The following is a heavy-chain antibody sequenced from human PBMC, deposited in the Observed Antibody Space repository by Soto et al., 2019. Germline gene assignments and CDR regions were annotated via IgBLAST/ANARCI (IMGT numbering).Heavy chain of an antibody. CDR2: INADGSGT. Sequence: GGSLRLSCVASGFSFTNSWMSWVRQIPGKGLEWVATINADGSGTHSVDSAEGRLSVSRDNSKASLYLQMNSLRPEDTAVYYCARPGCGGGTCYSPWGQGTQVTVSS. CDR3: ARPGCGGGTCYSP. V-gene: IGHV3-7*03. D-gene: IGHD2-15*01. CDR1: GFSFTNSW. J-gene: IGHJ4*02.